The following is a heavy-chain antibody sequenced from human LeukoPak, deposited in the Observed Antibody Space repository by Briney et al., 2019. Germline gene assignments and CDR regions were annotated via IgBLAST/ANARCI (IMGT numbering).Heavy chain of an antibody. CDR3: ARVRDGYNDAYDI. Sequence: ASVKVSCKASGCTFTNYYMHWVRQAPGQGLEWMGLINPGGGNTNYAQNFQGRVTMTRDTSTSTVYMELNSLRSEDTAIYYCARVRDGYNDAYDIWGQGTVVTVPS. J-gene: IGHJ3*02. D-gene: IGHD5-24*01. V-gene: IGHV1-46*01. CDR2: INPGGGNT. CDR1: GCTFTNYY.